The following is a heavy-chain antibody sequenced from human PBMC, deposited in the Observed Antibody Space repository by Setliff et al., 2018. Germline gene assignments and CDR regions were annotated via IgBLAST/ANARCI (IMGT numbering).Heavy chain of an antibody. V-gene: IGHV3-21*01. J-gene: IGHJ3*02. D-gene: IGHD6-25*01. CDR2: ISSTGSYK. CDR3: ARSPANGGHDAFDI. CDR1: GFTFNSYS. Sequence: GGSLRLSCAASGFTFNSYSINWVRQAPGKGLEWVSSISSTGSYKPYADSVRGRFTIFRDNTGNSLYLQMDNLRAGDTAVFYCARSPANGGHDAFDIWGQGTMVTVSS.